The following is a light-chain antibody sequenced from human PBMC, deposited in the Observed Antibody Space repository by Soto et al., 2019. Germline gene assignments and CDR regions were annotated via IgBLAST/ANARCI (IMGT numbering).Light chain of an antibody. J-gene: IGKJ2*01. CDR3: HQSYSTPPT. CDR1: QSISSY. V-gene: IGKV1-39*01. Sequence: DIQMTQSPSSLSASVGDRVTITCRASQSISSYLNWYQQKPGKVPKLLIYAASSLQSGVPSRFSGSGSGTDFTLTISSLQPEDFAIYYCHQSYSTPPTFGQGTKLEIK. CDR2: AAS.